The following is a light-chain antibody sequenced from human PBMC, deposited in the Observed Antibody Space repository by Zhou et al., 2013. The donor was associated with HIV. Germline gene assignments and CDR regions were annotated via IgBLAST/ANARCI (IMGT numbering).Light chain of an antibody. CDR2: AAS. V-gene: IGKV1-27*01. J-gene: IGKJ2*01. Sequence: DIQMTQSPSSLSASVGDTVTITCRASQGISAYVAWYQQKPGKGPKLLIYAASKLESGVPSRFSGSGSVTDFTLTISSLQPEDFATYYCQQYNTYPYTFGQGTKL. CDR1: QGISAY. CDR3: QQYNTYPYT.